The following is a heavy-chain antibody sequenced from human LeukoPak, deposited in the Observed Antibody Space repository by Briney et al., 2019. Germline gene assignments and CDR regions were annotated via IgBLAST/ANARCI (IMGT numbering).Heavy chain of an antibody. CDR1: GGSISSSSYY. D-gene: IGHD3-10*01. J-gene: IGHJ4*02. Sequence: SETLSLTCTVSGGSISSSSYYWGWLRQPPGKGLEWIGSIYYSGSTYYNPSLKSRVTISVDTSKNQFSLKLSSVTAADTAVYYCARHSYYYGSGDYWGQGTLVTVSS. V-gene: IGHV4-39*01. CDR3: ARHSYYYGSGDY. CDR2: IYYSGST.